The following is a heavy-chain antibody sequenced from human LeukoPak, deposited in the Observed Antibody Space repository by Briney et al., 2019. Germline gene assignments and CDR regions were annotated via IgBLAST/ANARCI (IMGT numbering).Heavy chain of an antibody. D-gene: IGHD2-2*01. CDR3: ARRLTQYDCFDP. V-gene: IGHV6-1*01. CDR2: TYYRSTWYN. CDR1: GYSVSRNSVT. Sequence: SQTLPLTCAISGYSVSRNSVTWNWLRQSPSRGVEWLGRTYYRSTWYNDYAVSVRGRITVNPDTSKNQFSLHLNSVTPEDTAVYYCARRLTQYDCFDPWGQGILVTVSS. J-gene: IGHJ5*02.